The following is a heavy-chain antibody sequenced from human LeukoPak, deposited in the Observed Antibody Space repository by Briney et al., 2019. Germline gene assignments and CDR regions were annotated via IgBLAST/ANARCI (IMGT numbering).Heavy chain of an antibody. CDR2: IYDVGSI. Sequence: GGSLRLSCAASGFTVSTSHMSWVRQAPGKGLELVSVIYDVGSIYYADSVQGRFTISRDNSKNTLYLQVDSLRAEDTAMYFCARGFTAGTAPRVSAPDYWGQGTLVTVSS. J-gene: IGHJ4*02. D-gene: IGHD6-19*01. V-gene: IGHV3-66*01. CDR3: ARGFTAGTAPRVSAPDY. CDR1: GFTVSTSH.